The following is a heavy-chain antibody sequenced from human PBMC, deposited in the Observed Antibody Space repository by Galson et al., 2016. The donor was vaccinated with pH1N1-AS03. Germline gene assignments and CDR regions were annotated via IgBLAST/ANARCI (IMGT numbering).Heavy chain of an antibody. J-gene: IGHJ6*02. D-gene: IGHD6-13*01. CDR2: ISSRGGDI. Sequence: SLRLSCAGSGFTFNKYSIAWVRQAPGQGLEWVSSISSRGGDIYYADSVKGRFAISRDNAKNSLYLQMNGLRVEDTALYYCARPTAGLYSTYFGLDVWGQGTTVTVSS. CDR1: GFTFNKYS. V-gene: IGHV3-21*06. CDR3: ARPTAGLYSTYFGLDV.